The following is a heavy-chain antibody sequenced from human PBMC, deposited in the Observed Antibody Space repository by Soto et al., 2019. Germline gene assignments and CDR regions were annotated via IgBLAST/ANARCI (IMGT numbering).Heavy chain of an antibody. V-gene: IGHV1-69*06. J-gene: IGHJ6*02. CDR1: GGTFSSYA. D-gene: IGHD5-18*01. CDR3: ARDYVDTAMPDYYYYGMDV. CDR2: IIPIFGTA. Sequence: SVKVSCKASGGTFSSYAISWVLQAPGQGLEWMGGIIPIFGTANYAQKFQGRVTITADKSTSTAYMELSSLRSEDTAVYYCARDYVDTAMPDYYYYGMDVWGQGTTVTVSS.